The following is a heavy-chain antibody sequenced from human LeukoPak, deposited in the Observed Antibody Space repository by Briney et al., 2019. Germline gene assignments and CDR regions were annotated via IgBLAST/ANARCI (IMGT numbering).Heavy chain of an antibody. D-gene: IGHD6-13*01. CDR3: AKIPQVIAAAGFDY. V-gene: IGHV3-23*01. J-gene: IGHJ4*02. Sequence: GGSLRLSCAASGFTFSSYGMHWVRQAPGKGLEWVSAISGSGGSTYYADSVKGRFTISRDNSKNTLYLQMNSLRAEDTAVYYCAKIPQVIAAAGFDYWGQGTLVTVSS. CDR2: ISGSGGST. CDR1: GFTFSSYG.